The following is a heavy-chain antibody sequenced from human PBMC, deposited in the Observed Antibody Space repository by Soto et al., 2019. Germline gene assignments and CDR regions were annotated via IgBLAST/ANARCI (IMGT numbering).Heavy chain of an antibody. V-gene: IGHV1-8*01. CDR1: GYTFTSYD. CDR3: ARGLLVVVVATEWFDP. CDR2: MNPNSGNT. J-gene: IGHJ5*02. D-gene: IGHD2-15*01. Sequence: QVQLVQSGAEVKKPGASVKVSCKASGYTFTSYDINWVRQATGQGLEWMGWMNPNSGNTGYAQKFQGRVTMTRNTSISTAYMELSSLRSEDTAVYYCARGLLVVVVATEWFDPWGQGTLVTVSS.